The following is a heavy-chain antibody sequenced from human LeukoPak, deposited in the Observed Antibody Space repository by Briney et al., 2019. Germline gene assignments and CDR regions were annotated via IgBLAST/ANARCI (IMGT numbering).Heavy chain of an antibody. CDR3: ARTAGSYVSFPDY. CDR2: INAGNGNT. CDR1: GYAFTSYA. D-gene: IGHD3-10*01. J-gene: IGHJ4*02. V-gene: IGHV1-3*01. Sequence: ASVKVSCKASGYAFTSYAIHWVRQAPGQRLEWMGWINAGNGNTKYSQKFQGRVTITKDTSASTAYMELSSLRSEDTAVFHCARTAGSYVSFPDYWGQGTLVTVSS.